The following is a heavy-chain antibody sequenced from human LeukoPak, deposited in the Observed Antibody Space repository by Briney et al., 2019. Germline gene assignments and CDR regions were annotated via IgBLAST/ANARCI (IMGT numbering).Heavy chain of an antibody. CDR1: GFTFSSYG. Sequence: TGGSLGLSCAASGFTFSSYGMHWVRQAPGKGLEWVAFIRYDGSNKYYAESVKGRFTISRDNSKNTLYLQMNSLRAEDTAVYYCAKVGSGSYSSPLNWFDPWGQGTLVTVSS. V-gene: IGHV3-30*02. CDR3: AKVGSGSYSSPLNWFDP. D-gene: IGHD3-10*01. CDR2: IRYDGSNK. J-gene: IGHJ5*02.